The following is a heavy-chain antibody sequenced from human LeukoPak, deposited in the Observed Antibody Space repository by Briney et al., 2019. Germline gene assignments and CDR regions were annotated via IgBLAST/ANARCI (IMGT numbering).Heavy chain of an antibody. J-gene: IGHJ4*02. D-gene: IGHD4-17*01. CDR2: ISYDGSNK. V-gene: IGHV3-30-3*01. CDR3: ARDLVVGDYEDY. CDR1: GFTFSSYA. Sequence: GGSLGLSCAASGFTFSSYAMHWVRQAPGKGLEWVAVISYDGSNKYYADSVKGRFTISRDNSKNTLYLQMNSLRAEDTAVYYCARDLVVGDYEDYWGQGTLVTVSS.